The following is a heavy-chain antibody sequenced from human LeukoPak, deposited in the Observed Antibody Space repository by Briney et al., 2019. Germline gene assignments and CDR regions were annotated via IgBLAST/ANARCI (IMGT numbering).Heavy chain of an antibody. CDR2: INHSGST. V-gene: IGHV4-34*01. CDR3: ARGYCSSTSCYTAPHDY. CDR1: GGSFSGYY. Sequence: SETLSLTCAVYGGSFSGYYWSWIRQPPGKGLEWIGEINHSGSTNYNPSLKSRVTISVDTSRNQFSLKLSSVTAADTAVYYCARGYCSSTSCYTAPHDYWGQGTLVTVSS. J-gene: IGHJ4*02. D-gene: IGHD2-2*02.